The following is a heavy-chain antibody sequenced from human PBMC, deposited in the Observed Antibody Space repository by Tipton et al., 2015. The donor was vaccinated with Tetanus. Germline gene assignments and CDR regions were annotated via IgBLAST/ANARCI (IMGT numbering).Heavy chain of an antibody. V-gene: IGHV4-30-2*01. D-gene: IGHD3-3*01. CDR3: ARANFDFSKKGPFDS. CDR2: IYQTDST. J-gene: IGHJ4*02. CDR1: GALITTGGYS. Sequence: TLSLTCNVSGALITTGGYSWGWIRQPPGQGLEWLGYIYQTDSTYYNPSVRSRLSLSLQRSKNQVSLKLSSVTAADTAVYFCARANFDFSKKGPFDSWGQGILVIVSA.